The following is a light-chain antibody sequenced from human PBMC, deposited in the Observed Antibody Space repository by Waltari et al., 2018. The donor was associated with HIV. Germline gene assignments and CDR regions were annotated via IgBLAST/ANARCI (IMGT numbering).Light chain of an antibody. J-gene: IGLJ3*02. CDR1: SSNIGAGYD. Sequence: QSVLTQPPSVSGAPGQRVTISCTGSSSNIGAGYDVHWYQQLPGTAPKLLIYGNSRGPSGVPDRFSGCKVGTSASRAITGLQAEDEADYYCQSYDSSLSGSWVFGGGTKLTVL. CDR3: QSYDSSLSGSWV. V-gene: IGLV1-40*01. CDR2: GNS.